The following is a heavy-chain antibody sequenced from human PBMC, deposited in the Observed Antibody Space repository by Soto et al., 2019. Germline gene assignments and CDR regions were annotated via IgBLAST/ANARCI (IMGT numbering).Heavy chain of an antibody. D-gene: IGHD6-6*01. CDR3: ASCSRARIAARPDYYYYYGMDV. CDR1: GGTFSSYA. Sequence: QVQLVQSGAEVKKPGSSVKVSCKASGGTFSSYAISWVRQAPGQGLEWMGGIIPIFGTANYAQKFQGRVTITADESTSTAYMERSSLRAEDTAVYYCASCSRARIAARPDYYYYYGMDVWGQGTTVTVSS. CDR2: IIPIFGTA. V-gene: IGHV1-69*01. J-gene: IGHJ6*02.